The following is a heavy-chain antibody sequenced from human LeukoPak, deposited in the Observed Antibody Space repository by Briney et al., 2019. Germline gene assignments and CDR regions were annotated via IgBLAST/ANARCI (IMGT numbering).Heavy chain of an antibody. CDR3: ARSETDAFDI. V-gene: IGHV4-59*01. D-gene: IGHD1-14*01. Sequence: SETLSLTCTVSGGSISSYYWSWIRQPPGKGLEWIGYIYYSGSTNYNPSLKSRVTISVDTSKNQFSLKLSSVTAADTAVYYCARSETDAFDIWGQGTMVTVSS. CDR1: GGSISSYY. J-gene: IGHJ3*02. CDR2: IYYSGST.